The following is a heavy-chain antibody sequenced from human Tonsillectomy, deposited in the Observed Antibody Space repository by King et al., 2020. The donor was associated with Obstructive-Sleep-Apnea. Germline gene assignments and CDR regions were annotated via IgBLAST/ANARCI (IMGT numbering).Heavy chain of an antibody. CDR1: GGSISSYY. CDR3: ARGGVKMATITRLDY. Sequence: VQLQESGPGLVKPSETLSLTCTVSGGSISSYYWSWIRQPPGKGLEWIGYIYYSGSTNYNPSLKSRVTISVDTSKNQFSLKLSSVTAADTAVYYCARGGVKMATITRLDYWGQGTLVTVSS. CDR2: IYYSGST. J-gene: IGHJ4*02. D-gene: IGHD5-24*01. V-gene: IGHV4-59*01.